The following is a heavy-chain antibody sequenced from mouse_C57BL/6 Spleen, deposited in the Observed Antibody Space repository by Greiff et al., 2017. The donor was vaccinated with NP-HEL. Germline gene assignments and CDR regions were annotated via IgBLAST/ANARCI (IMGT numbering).Heavy chain of an antibody. Sequence: EVKLVESGGGLVQPGGSLKLSCAASGFTFSDYGMAWVRQAPRKGPAWVAFISNLAYSICYADTVTGRFTISRENAKNTLYLEMSSLRSEDTAMYYCARRRGNYYYAMDYWGQGTSVTVSS. V-gene: IGHV5-15*01. CDR3: ARRRGNYYYAMDY. CDR1: GFTFSDYG. CDR2: ISNLAYSI. D-gene: IGHD2-1*01. J-gene: IGHJ4*01.